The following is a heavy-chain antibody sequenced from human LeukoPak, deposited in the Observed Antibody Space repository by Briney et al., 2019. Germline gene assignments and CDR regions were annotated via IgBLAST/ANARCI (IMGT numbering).Heavy chain of an antibody. CDR1: GFTFSSYS. CDR3: ARAPYYDFWSGYFGGEDYYYYYYMDV. V-gene: IGHV3-21*01. D-gene: IGHD3-3*01. J-gene: IGHJ6*03. CDR2: ISSSSSYI. Sequence: GGSLRLSCAASGFTFSSYSMNWVRQAPGKGLEWVSSISSSSSYIYDADSVKGRFTISRDNAKNSLYLQMNSLRAEDTAVYYCARAPYYDFWSGYFGGEDYYYYYYMDVWGKGTTVTVSS.